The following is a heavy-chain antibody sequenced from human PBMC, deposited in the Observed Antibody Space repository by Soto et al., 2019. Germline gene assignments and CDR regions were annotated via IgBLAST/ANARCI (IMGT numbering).Heavy chain of an antibody. V-gene: IGHV4-31*03. D-gene: IGHD2-21*01. CDR2: IYYSGST. J-gene: IGHJ6*02. CDR1: GGSISSGGYY. Sequence: SETLSLTCTVSGGSISSGGYYWSWIRQHPGKGLEWIGYIYYSGSTYYNPSLKSRVTVSVDTSKNQFSLKLSSVTAADTAVYYCARDGIAVVNNYGMDVWGQGITVTVSS. CDR3: ARDGIAVVNNYGMDV.